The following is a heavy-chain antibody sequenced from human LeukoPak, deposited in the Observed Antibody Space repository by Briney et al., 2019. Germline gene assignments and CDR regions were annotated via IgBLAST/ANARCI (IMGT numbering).Heavy chain of an antibody. CDR1: GGTFSSYA. V-gene: IGHV1-8*03. D-gene: IGHD3-3*01. J-gene: IGHJ6*03. Sequence: GASVKVSCKASGGTFSSYAISWVRQAPGQGLEWMGWMNPNSGNTGYAQKFQGRVTITRNTSISTAYMELSSLRSEDTAVYYCARGLFPKYYDFWSGYYTYYYYYMDVWGKGTTVTVSS. CDR2: MNPNSGNT. CDR3: ARGLFPKYYDFWSGYYTYYYYYMDV.